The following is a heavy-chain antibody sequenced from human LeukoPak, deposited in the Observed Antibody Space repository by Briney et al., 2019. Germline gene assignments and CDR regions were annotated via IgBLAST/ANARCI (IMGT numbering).Heavy chain of an antibody. Sequence: PGGSLRLSCAASGFTFSSYAMSWVRQAPGKGLEWVSALSGSGGSTYYADSVKGRFTISRDNSKNTLYLQMNSLRAEDTAVYYSAVGSYLGRNFDYWGQGTLVTVSS. CDR3: AVGSYLGRNFDY. V-gene: IGHV3-23*01. CDR2: LSGSGGST. CDR1: GFTFSSYA. D-gene: IGHD1-26*01. J-gene: IGHJ4*02.